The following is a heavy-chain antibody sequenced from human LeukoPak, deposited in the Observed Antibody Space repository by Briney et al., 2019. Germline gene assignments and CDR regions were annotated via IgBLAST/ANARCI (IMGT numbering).Heavy chain of an antibody. J-gene: IGHJ5*02. D-gene: IGHD6-6*01. CDR3: ARGSSNVAARNNWFDP. Sequence: WGSLRLSCVGSGFTFNYQWLTWVRQAPGKGLECVASVNEDESEKYYVDSVKGRFTISRDNAKNSLYLQMNSLRAEDTAVYYCARGSSNVAARNNWFDPWGQGTLVTVSS. CDR1: GFTFNYQW. CDR2: VNEDESEK. V-gene: IGHV3-7*01.